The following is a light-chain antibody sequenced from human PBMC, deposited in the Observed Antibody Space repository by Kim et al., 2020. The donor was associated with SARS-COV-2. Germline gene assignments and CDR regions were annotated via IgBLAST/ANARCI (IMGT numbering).Light chain of an antibody. CDR3: LLHNGVYWI. V-gene: IGLV7-43*01. J-gene: IGLJ3*02. CDR1: TGAVTSGSS. CDR2: ITD. Sequence: QTVVTQEPSLTVSPGGTVTLTCASSTGAVTSGSSANWFQQKPGQAPKTLIFITDNKHSWTPARFSGSVVGGKAALTVTGVQPEDEADYYCLLHNGVYWIFGGGTQLTVL.